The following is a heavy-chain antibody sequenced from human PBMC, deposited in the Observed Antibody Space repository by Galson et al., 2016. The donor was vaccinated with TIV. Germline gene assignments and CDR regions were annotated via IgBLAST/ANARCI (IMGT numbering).Heavy chain of an antibody. Sequence: CAISGDSVSRNGVAWNWIRQSPSRGLEWLGRTYYTSKWYNDYAVFVKSRITINPDTSRNQFSLQLNSVTPEDTAVYYCARGRVSAFGPWGRGTLVTVSS. CDR3: ARGRVSAFGP. CDR2: TYYTSKWYN. V-gene: IGHV6-1*01. CDR1: GDSVSRNGVA. J-gene: IGHJ2*01.